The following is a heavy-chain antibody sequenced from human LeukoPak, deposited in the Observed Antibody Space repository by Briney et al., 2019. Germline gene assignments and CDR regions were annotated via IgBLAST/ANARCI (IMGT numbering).Heavy chain of an antibody. V-gene: IGHV3-48*02. CDR2: IRSGGTI. J-gene: IGHJ3*02. CDR3: ARDEAYGFDT. CDR1: GFTFSTYS. Sequence: PGGSLRLSCAASGFTFSTYSMNWVRQAPGKGLEWLSYIRSGGTINHADSVKGRFIISRDNAKNSLYLQMNSLRDEDTAVYYCARDEAYGFDTWGQGTMVTVSS.